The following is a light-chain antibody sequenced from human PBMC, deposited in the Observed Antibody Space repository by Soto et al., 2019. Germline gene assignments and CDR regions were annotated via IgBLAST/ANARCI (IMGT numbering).Light chain of an antibody. CDR2: DAS. CDR1: QSVSDY. CDR3: QQRSNWPPIT. J-gene: IGKJ5*01. V-gene: IGKV3-11*01. Sequence: RQSPATLSVSPGERATLSCLASQSVSDYLAWYQQRPGQAPRILIYDASNRATGIPARFSGSGSGTDFTLTISSLEPEDFAVYYCQQRSNWPPITFAQGTRLE.